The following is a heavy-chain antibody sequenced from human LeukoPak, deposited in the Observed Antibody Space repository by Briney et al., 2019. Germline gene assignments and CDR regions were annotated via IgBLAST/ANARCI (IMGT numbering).Heavy chain of an antibody. J-gene: IGHJ4*02. CDR1: GYSISSGYY. D-gene: IGHD3-3*01. CDR3: ARASSYYDFWSANFDY. V-gene: IGHV4-38-2*02. Sequence: PSETLSLTCTVSGYSISSGYYWGWIRQPPGKGLEWIGSIYHSGCTYYNPSLKSRVTISVDTSKNQFSLKLSSVTAADTAVYYCARASSYYDFWSANFDYWSQGTLVTVSS. CDR2: IYHSGCT.